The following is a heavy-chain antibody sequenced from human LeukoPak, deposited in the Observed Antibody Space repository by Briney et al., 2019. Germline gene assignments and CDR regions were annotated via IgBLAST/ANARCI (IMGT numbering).Heavy chain of an antibody. D-gene: IGHD2-2*01. V-gene: IGHV4-59*12. Sequence: SETLSLTCTVSGGSISGYFWSWIRQPPGKGLEWIGYIHYSGTTNYNPSLNSRVTISVDTSKNQFSLKLSSVTAADTAVYYCARDLPDEGVVVPAARGDGNWFDPWGQGTLVTVSS. CDR2: IHYSGTT. J-gene: IGHJ5*02. CDR3: ARDLPDEGVVVPAARGDGNWFDP. CDR1: GGSISGYF.